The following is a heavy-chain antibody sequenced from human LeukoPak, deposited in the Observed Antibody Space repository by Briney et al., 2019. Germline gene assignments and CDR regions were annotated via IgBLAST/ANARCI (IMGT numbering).Heavy chain of an antibody. D-gene: IGHD1-26*01. CDR3: ARGLVGATPTDAFDI. CDR2: IYHSGST. Sequence: SETLSLTCAVSGGSISRGGYSWSWIRQPPGKGLEWIGYIYHSGSTYYNPSLKSRVTISVDRSKNQFSLKLSSVTAADTAVYYCARGLVGATPTDAFDIWGHGTMVTVSS. CDR1: GGSISRGGYS. J-gene: IGHJ3*02. V-gene: IGHV4-30-2*01.